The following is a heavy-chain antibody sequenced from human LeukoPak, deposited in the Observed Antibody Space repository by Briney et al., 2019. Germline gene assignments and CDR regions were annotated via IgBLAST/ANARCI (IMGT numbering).Heavy chain of an antibody. J-gene: IGHJ5*01. V-gene: IGHV1-18*01. CDR2: ISAYNGNT. CDR3: ARENNWNYNWFDS. CDR1: GGTFSSYA. Sequence: ASVKVSCKASGGTFSSYAISWVRQAPGQGLEWMGWISAYNGNTNYAQKLQGRVTMTTDTSTSTAYMELRSLRSDDTAVYYCARENNWNYNWFDSWGQGTLVTVSS. D-gene: IGHD1-1*01.